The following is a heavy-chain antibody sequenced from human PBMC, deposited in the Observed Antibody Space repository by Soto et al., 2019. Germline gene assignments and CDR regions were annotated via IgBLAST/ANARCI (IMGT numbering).Heavy chain of an antibody. D-gene: IGHD6-19*01. CDR2: ISYDGSNK. CDR1: GFTFSSYG. V-gene: IGHV3-30*18. CDR3: AKARGEAVPPHIETLLFDI. J-gene: IGHJ3*02. Sequence: PGGSLRLSCAASGFTFSSYGMHWVRQAPGKGLEWVAVISYDGSNKYYADSVKGRFTISRDNSKNTLYLQMNSLRAEDTAVYYCAKARGEAVPPHIETLLFDIWGQGTMVTVSS.